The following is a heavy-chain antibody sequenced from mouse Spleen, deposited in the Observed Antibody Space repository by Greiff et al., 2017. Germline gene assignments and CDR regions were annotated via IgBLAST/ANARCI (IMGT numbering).Heavy chain of an antibody. Sequence: VQLQQSGAELARPGASVKLSCKASGYTFTSYWMQWVKQRPGQGLEWIGAIYPGDGDTRYTQKFKGKATLTADKSSSTAYMQLSSLASEDSAVYYCASGTEAMDYWGQGTSVTVSS. V-gene: IGHV1-87*01. CDR2: IYPGDGDT. J-gene: IGHJ4*01. CDR1: GYTFTSYW. CDR3: ASGTEAMDY.